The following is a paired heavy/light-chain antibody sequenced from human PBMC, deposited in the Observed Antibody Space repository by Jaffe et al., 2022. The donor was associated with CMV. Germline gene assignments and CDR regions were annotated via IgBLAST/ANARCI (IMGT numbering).Heavy chain of an antibody. CDR1: GLTFSSAW. CDR3: IAAYRTTTIFRVVNYFEY. D-gene: IGHD3-3*01. V-gene: IGHV3-15*01. J-gene: IGHJ4*02. Sequence: EVQLAESGGGWAKPGESLRLSCVPSGLTFSSAWMSWVRQAPGKGLEWVGRITSQGDGETVDYSAPVEGRFIISRDDSTNTVYLQMNSLKTEDTAVYYCIAAYRTTTIFRVVNYFEYWGQGSLVTVSS. CDR2: ITSQGDGETV.
Light chain of an antibody. CDR1: QSLLHSDGKSY. V-gene: IGKV2-29*02. CDR3: MQVIDLPCT. J-gene: IGKJ2*02. Sequence: DIVLTQSPLSLSVTPGQPASVSCKSSQSLLHSDGKSYLYWYLQRPGQSPQLLIYEGSSRFSGVPNRFSASGSGTDFTLKISRVEAEDVGLYYCMQVIDLPCTFGRGTRL. CDR2: EGS.